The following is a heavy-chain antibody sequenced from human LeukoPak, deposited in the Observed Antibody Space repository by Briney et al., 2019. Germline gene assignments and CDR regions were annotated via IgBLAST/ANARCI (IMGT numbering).Heavy chain of an antibody. CDR3: AKGLRTGIAAAGTWDY. J-gene: IGHJ4*02. D-gene: IGHD6-13*01. CDR2: ISGSGGST. CDR1: GFTFSSYA. Sequence: GGSLRLSCAASGFTFSSYAMSWVRQAPGKGLEWVSAISGSGGSTYYADSVKGRFTISRDNSKNTLYLQVNSLRAEDTAVYYCAKGLRTGIAAAGTWDYWGQGTLVTVSS. V-gene: IGHV3-23*01.